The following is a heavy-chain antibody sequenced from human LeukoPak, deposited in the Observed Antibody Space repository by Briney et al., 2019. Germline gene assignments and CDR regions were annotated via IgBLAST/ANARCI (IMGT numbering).Heavy chain of an antibody. V-gene: IGHV4-61*02. J-gene: IGHJ4*01. D-gene: IGHD3-16*01. CDR3: ARARLRLGESAFDY. CDR1: GGSISSGSYY. Sequence: SQTLSLTCTVSGGSISSGSYYWSWIRQPAGKGLEWIGRIYTSGSTNYNPSLKSRVTISVDTSKNQFSLKLSSVTAADTAVYYCARARLRLGESAFDYWGQGTLVTVSS. CDR2: IYTSGST.